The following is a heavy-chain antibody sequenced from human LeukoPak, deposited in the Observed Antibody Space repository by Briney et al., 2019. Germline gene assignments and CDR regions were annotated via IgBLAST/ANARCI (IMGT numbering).Heavy chain of an antibody. CDR2: ISSSGSTI. CDR3: ARALYYYDSSGYFGS. D-gene: IGHD3-22*01. J-gene: IGHJ4*02. CDR1: GFTFSSYA. V-gene: IGHV3-11*01. Sequence: GGSLRLSCAASGFTFSSYAMSWIRQAPGKGLEWVSYISSSGSTIYYADSAKGRFTISRDNAKNSLYLQMNSLRAEDTAVYYCARALYYYDSSGYFGSWGQGTLVTVSS.